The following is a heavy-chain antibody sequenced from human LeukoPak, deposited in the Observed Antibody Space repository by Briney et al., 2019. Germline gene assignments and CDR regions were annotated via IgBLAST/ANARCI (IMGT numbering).Heavy chain of an antibody. Sequence: PGGSLRLSCAASGFTFSSHRMNWVRQAPGKGLEWVSSISSSSSYIYYADSVKGRFTISRDNAKNSLYLQMNSLRADDTAVYCCARDVNSWFDPWGQGTLVTVSS. V-gene: IGHV3-21*01. CDR1: GFTFSSHR. CDR2: ISSSSSYI. CDR3: ARDVNSWFDP. D-gene: IGHD4-23*01. J-gene: IGHJ5*02.